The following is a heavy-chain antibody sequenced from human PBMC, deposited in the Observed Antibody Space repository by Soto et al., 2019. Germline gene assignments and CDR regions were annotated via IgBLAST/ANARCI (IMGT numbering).Heavy chain of an antibody. V-gene: IGHV3-48*03. CDR1: GFTFSYSE. CDR3: AKYRGDFHYYFDS. CDR2: VSSSGDTI. Sequence: PGGSLRLSCAASGFTFSYSEMNWVRQAPGKGLEWVAYVSSSGDTIYYAHSVTGRFTISRDNAKSSLYLQMNSLRAEDTAVYYCAKYRGDFHYYFDSWGQGTLVTVSS. D-gene: IGHD2-21*02. J-gene: IGHJ4*02.